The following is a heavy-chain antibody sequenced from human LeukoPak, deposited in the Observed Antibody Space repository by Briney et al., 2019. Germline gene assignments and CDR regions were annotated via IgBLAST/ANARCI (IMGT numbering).Heavy chain of an antibody. CDR1: GGSISSYY. V-gene: IGHV4-59*08. D-gene: IGHD3-10*01. J-gene: IGHJ5*02. Sequence: SETLSLTCTVSGGSISSYYWSWIRQPPGKGLEWIGYIYYSGSTYYNPSLKSRVTISVDTSKNQFSLKLSSVTAADTAVYYCASLPITMVRGFDPWGQGTLVTVSS. CDR2: IYYSGST. CDR3: ASLPITMVRGFDP.